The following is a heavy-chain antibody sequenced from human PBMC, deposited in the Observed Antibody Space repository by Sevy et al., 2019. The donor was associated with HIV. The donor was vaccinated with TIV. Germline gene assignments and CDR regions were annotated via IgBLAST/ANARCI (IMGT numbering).Heavy chain of an antibody. CDR3: ARDPNYYDSSGYHYFDY. D-gene: IGHD3-22*01. Sequence: GGSLRLSCAASGFTFSSYAMRWVRQAPGKGLEWVAVISYNGSNKYYADSVKGRFTISRDNSKNTLYLQMNSLRAEDTAVYYCARDPNYYDSSGYHYFDYWGQGTLVTVSS. CDR2: ISYNGSNK. J-gene: IGHJ4*02. V-gene: IGHV3-30-3*01. CDR1: GFTFSSYA.